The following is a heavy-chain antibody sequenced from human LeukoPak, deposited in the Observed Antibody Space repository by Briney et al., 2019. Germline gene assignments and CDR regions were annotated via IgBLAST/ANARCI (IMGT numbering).Heavy chain of an antibody. V-gene: IGHV4-34*01. Sequence: SETLSLTCAVYGGSFSGYYWSWIRQPPGKGLEWIGEINHSGSTNYNPSLKSRVTISVDTSKNQFSPKLSSVTAADTAVYYCARGPYYYDSIRRFDPWGQGTLVTVSS. CDR1: GGSFSGYY. CDR3: ARGPYYYDSIRRFDP. J-gene: IGHJ5*02. D-gene: IGHD3-22*01. CDR2: INHSGST.